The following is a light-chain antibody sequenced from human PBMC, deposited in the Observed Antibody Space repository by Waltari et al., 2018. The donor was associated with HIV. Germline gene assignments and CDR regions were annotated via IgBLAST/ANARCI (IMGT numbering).Light chain of an antibody. CDR3: QSYDSSLSDSGVV. Sequence: QSVLTQPPSVSGAPGQRVTISCTGSSSNIGAGYDVHWYQQLPGTAPKLLIYGNSNQHSGVPDRFSGSKAGSSASLAIAGLQGEGEADYYCQSYDSSLSDSGVVFGGGTKLTVL. V-gene: IGLV1-40*01. CDR1: SSNIGAGYD. CDR2: GNS. J-gene: IGLJ2*01.